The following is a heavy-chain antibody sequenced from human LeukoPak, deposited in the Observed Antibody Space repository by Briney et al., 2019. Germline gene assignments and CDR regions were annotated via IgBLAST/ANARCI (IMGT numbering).Heavy chain of an antibody. CDR1: DGSISNYY. Sequence: SETLSLTCTVSDGSISNYYWSWIRQPPGTGLEWIAYIDYRGSTTYNPSLKSRVTISVDTSRNQFSLKLSSVTAADTAVYYCARSRSGYSYDHAAFDIWGQGTMVSVSS. D-gene: IGHD5-18*01. CDR3: ARSRSGYSYDHAAFDI. J-gene: IGHJ3*02. CDR2: IDYRGST. V-gene: IGHV4-59*01.